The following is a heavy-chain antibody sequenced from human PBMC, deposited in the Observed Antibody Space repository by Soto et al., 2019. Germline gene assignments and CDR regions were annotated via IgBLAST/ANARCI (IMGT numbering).Heavy chain of an antibody. V-gene: IGHV3-9*01. J-gene: IGHJ1*01. D-gene: IGHD6-19*01. CDR1: GFTFDDYA. CDR3: GKGRSSGWYNAEYFQH. CDR2: ISWNSGSI. Sequence: EVQLVESGGGLVQPGRSLRLSCAASGFTFDDYAMHWVRQAPGKGLEWVSGISWNSGSIGYADSVKGRFTISRDNAKNSLYLQMNSLRAEDTALYYCGKGRSSGWYNAEYFQHWGQGTLVTVSS.